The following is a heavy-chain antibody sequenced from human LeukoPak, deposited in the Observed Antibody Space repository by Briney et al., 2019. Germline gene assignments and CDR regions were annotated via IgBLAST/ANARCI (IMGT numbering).Heavy chain of an antibody. V-gene: IGHV3-30*18. D-gene: IGHD6-13*01. CDR2: ISYAGSNK. J-gene: IGHJ4*02. CDR3: AKDRRAAASYFDY. Sequence: GGSLRLSCAASGFTFSSYGMHWVRQPPGKGLEWVAVISYAGSNKYYADSVKGRFTISRDNSKNTLYLQMNSLRAEDTAVYFCAKDRRAAASYFDYWGQGTLVTVSS. CDR1: GFTFSSYG.